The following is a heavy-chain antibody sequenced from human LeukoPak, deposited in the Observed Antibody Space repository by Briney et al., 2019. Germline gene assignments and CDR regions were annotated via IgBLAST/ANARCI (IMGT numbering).Heavy chain of an antibody. J-gene: IGHJ2*01. CDR1: GGSFSGYY. Sequence: SETLSLTCAVYGGSFSGYYWNWIRQPPGKGLEWIGEINHTGNTNYNPSLKSRVTISVDTSKNQFSLKLSSVTAADTAVYYCARQYSDILTGYHRGELYWYFDLWGRGTLVTVSS. CDR2: INHTGNT. CDR3: ARQYSDILTGYHRGELYWYFDL. D-gene: IGHD3-9*01. V-gene: IGHV4-34*01.